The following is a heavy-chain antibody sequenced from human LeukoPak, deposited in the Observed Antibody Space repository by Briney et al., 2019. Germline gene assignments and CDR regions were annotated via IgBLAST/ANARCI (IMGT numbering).Heavy chain of an antibody. J-gene: IGHJ4*02. Sequence: ASVKVSCKASGYTFTSYAMHWVRQAPGQRLEWMGWINAGNGNTKYSLKFQGRVTITRDTSASTAYMELSSLRSEDTAVYYCARAPYYYDSSGYYSWGQGTLVTVSS. CDR2: INAGNGNT. CDR1: GYTFTSYA. D-gene: IGHD3-22*01. V-gene: IGHV1-3*01. CDR3: ARAPYYYDSSGYYS.